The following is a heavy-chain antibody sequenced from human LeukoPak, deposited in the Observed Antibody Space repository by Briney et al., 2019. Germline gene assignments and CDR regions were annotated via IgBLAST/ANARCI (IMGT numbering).Heavy chain of an antibody. V-gene: IGHV3-74*01. Sequence: GGSLRLSCAASGFIFSSYWMHWVRHAPGKGLVWVSRINTDGSSTSYADSVKGRFTISRDNAKNTLYLQMNSLRAEDTAVYYCAKGHFASSSFFDYWGQGTLVTVPS. CDR2: INTDGSST. D-gene: IGHD6-6*01. CDR3: AKGHFASSSFFDY. CDR1: GFIFSSYW. J-gene: IGHJ4*02.